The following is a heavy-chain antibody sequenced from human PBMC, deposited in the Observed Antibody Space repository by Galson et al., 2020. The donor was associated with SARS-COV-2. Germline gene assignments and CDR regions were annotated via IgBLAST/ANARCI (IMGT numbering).Heavy chain of an antibody. J-gene: IGHJ6*02. V-gene: IGHV4-31*03. D-gene: IGHD3-3*01. CDR1: GGSISSGGYY. CDR3: ARLRFLEWLQETYGMDV. CDR2: IYYSGST. Sequence: ETSETLSLTCTVSGGSISSGGYYWSWIRPHPGKGREWIGYIYYSGSTYYNPSLKNRITISVDTSKNQFSLKLSSVTAADTAVYYCARLRFLEWLQETYGMDVWGQGTTVTVSS.